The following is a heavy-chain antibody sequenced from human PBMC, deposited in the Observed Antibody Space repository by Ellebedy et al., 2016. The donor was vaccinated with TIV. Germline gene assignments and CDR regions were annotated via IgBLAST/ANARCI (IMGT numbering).Heavy chain of an antibody. D-gene: IGHD3-10*01. CDR1: GFTFSSYW. V-gene: IGHV3-7*01. J-gene: IGHJ4*02. Sequence: PGGSLRLSCAASGFTFSSYWMTWVRQAPGKGLEWVANIKQEGSEKYYVDSVKGRFTISRDNAKNSLYLQRNSLRAEDTAVFYCARGLWFGELSPSEIFDYWGQGTLVTVSS. CDR3: ARGLWFGELSPSEIFDY. CDR2: IKQEGSEK.